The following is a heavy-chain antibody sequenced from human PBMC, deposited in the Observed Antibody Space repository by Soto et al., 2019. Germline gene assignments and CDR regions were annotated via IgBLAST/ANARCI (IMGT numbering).Heavy chain of an antibody. D-gene: IGHD2-15*01. CDR1: GYTFTSYG. CDR3: ARGGYCSGGSCYSLIYWYFDL. V-gene: IGHV1-18*01. J-gene: IGHJ2*01. CDR2: ISAYNGNT. Sequence: ASVKVSCKASGYTFTSYGISWVRQAPGQGLEWMGWISAYNGNTNYAQKLQGRVTMTTDTSTSTAYMELRSLRSDDTAVYYCARGGYCSGGSCYSLIYWYFDLWGRGTLVTVSS.